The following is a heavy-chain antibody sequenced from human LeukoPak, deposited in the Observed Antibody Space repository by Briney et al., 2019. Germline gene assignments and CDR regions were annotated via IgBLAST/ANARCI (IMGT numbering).Heavy chain of an antibody. CDR1: GGSFSGYY. J-gene: IGHJ5*02. CDR3: ARSAQFGELST. CDR2: INHSGST. D-gene: IGHD3-10*01. Sequence: PSETLSLTCAVYGGSFSGYYWSWIRQPPGKGLEWIGEINHSGSTNYNPSLKSRVTISVDTSKNQFSLKLSSVTAADTAVYYCARSAQFGELSTWGQGTLVTVSS. V-gene: IGHV4-34*01.